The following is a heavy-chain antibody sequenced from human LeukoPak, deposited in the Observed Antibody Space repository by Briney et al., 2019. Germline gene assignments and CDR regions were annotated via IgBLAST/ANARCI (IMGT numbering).Heavy chain of an antibody. CDR1: GFTFSDYY. V-gene: IGHV3-11*04. J-gene: IGHJ4*02. CDR3: ARKTDSGGQGDY. D-gene: IGHD3-22*01. CDR2: ISSSGSTI. Sequence: GGSLRLSCAASGFTFSDYYMSWIRQAPGKGLEWVSYISSSGSTIYYADSVKGRFTISRDNSKNTLYLQMDSLRAEDTAVYYCARKTDSGGQGDYWGPGTLVTVSS.